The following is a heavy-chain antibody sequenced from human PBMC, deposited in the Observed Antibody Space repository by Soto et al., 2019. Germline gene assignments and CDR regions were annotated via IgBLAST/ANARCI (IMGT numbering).Heavy chain of an antibody. CDR3: ARDHVMAPWCGGDCYAPYFDY. Sequence: QVQLVESGGGVVQPGRSLRLSCAASGFTFSSYAMHWVRQAPGKGLEWVAVISYDGSNKYYADSVKGRFTISRDNSKNTLYLQMNSQRAEDTAVYYCARDHVMAPWCGGDCYAPYFDYWGQGTLVTVSS. V-gene: IGHV3-30-3*01. D-gene: IGHD2-21*02. J-gene: IGHJ4*02. CDR2: ISYDGSNK. CDR1: GFTFSSYA.